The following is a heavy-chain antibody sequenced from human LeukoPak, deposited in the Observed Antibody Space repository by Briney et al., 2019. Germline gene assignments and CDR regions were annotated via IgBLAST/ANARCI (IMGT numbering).Heavy chain of an antibody. J-gene: IGHJ4*02. D-gene: IGHD3-22*01. CDR3: VPCHYDSSDYRRFGYFDY. Sequence: GGSLRLSCAASGFTFGTYSMNWVRQAPGEGLEWVSSVSSSSSYIYYADSLKGRFTISRDNAKNSLYLQMNSLRAEDTAVYYCVPCHYDSSDYRRFGYFDYWGQGTLVTVSS. V-gene: IGHV3-21*04. CDR2: VSSSSSYI. CDR1: GFTFGTYS.